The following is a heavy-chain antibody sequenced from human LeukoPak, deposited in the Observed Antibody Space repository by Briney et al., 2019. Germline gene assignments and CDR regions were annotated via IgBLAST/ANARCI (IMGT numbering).Heavy chain of an antibody. J-gene: IGHJ4*02. V-gene: IGHV3-48*01. D-gene: IGHD6-19*01. CDR1: GFTFSSYS. CDR3: ARAGDSSGWSEIDY. Sequence: PGGSLRLSCAASGFTFSSYSMNWVRQAPVKGPEWVSYISSSSSTIYYADSVKGRFTISRDNAKNSLYLQMNSLRAEDTAVYYCARAGDSSGWSEIDYWGQGTLVTVSS. CDR2: ISSSSSTI.